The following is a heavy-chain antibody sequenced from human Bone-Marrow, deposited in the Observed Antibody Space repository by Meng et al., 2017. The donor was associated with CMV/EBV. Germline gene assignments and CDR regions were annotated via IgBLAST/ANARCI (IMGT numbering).Heavy chain of an antibody. Sequence: SEALSLTCTVSGDSISSGSYYWAWIRQPPGKGLEWIGSIYHSGGTYDNPSLKSRVAIFVDTSKNQFSLNLWSVTAADTAVYYCARQTVISSWDPPKPLDYWGQGTLVTVSS. CDR3: ARQTVISSWDPPKPLDY. CDR2: IYHSGGT. CDR1: GDSISSGSYY. V-gene: IGHV4-39*07. J-gene: IGHJ4*02. D-gene: IGHD6-13*01.